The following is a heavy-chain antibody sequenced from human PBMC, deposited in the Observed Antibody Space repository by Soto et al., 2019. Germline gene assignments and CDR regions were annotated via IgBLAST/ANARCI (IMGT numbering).Heavy chain of an antibody. CDR3: AKDPGGEGIAVAGTGY. V-gene: IGHV3-23*01. Sequence: GGSLRLSCAASGFTFSSYAMSWVRQAPGKGLEWVSAISGSGGSTYYADSVKGRFTISRDNSKNTLYLQMNSLRAEDTAVYYCAKDPGGEGIAVAGTGYWGQGTLVTVSS. J-gene: IGHJ4*02. CDR1: GFTFSSYA. CDR2: ISGSGGST. D-gene: IGHD6-19*01.